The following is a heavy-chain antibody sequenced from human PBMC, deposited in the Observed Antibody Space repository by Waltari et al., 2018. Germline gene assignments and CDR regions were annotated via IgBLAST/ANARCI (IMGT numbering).Heavy chain of an antibody. CDR1: GFSFSNYW. Sequence: EVQLVESGGGLVQPGGSLRLSCEVSGFSFSNYWMNWVRQAPGEGTGWVAKMNEHGSEIYHADSVKGRFTISRDNARNSLYLQMNSLRAEDTAVYYCASFGSNSANFWGQGIPVTVSS. CDR2: MNEHGSEI. CDR3: ASFGSNSANF. V-gene: IGHV3-7*01. J-gene: IGHJ4*02. D-gene: IGHD6-13*01.